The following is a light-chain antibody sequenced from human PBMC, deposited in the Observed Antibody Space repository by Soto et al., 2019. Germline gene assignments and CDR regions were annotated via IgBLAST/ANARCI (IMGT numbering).Light chain of an antibody. Sequence: QAVVTQEPSLTVSPGGTVTLTCASSTGAVTSAYYPNWFQQKPGQAPRTLIYSTSNKYSWTPARFSGSLLGGKAALTLSGVQPEDEADYYCLLYYGGQLGVFGGGTKLTVL. CDR1: TGAVTSAYY. V-gene: IGLV7-43*01. CDR3: LLYYGGQLGV. J-gene: IGLJ3*02. CDR2: STS.